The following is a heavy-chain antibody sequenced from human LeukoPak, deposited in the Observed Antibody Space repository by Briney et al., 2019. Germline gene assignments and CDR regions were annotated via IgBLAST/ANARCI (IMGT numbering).Heavy chain of an antibody. CDR1: GLTFSTYE. J-gene: IGHJ6*03. CDR2: ISSRAGSI. V-gene: IGHV3-48*03. Sequence: GGSLRLSCSASGLTFSTYEMNWVRQAPGKGREWVSSISSRAGSIYYADSVKGRSTISRDNAKNSLYLQMNSLRAEDTAVYYCARGSGVAYYYYSIDVWGKGTTVTISS. D-gene: IGHD3-3*01. CDR3: ARGSGVAYYYYSIDV.